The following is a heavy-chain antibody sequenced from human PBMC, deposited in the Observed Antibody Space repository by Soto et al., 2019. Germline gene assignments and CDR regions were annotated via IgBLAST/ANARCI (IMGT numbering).Heavy chain of an antibody. CDR2: VYATGTT. J-gene: IGHJ5*02. V-gene: IGHV4-4*07. Sequence: QVQLQESGPGLVKPSETLSLTCNVSGGSISKFYWAWIRKTAGNGLGWMGRVYATGTTDYNPSLRSRVAMSVDISKKTFSLRLRSVTGADSGVYYCVRDGSKSLRDWFDPWGQGILVTVSS. CDR1: GGSISKFY. CDR3: VRDGSKSLRDWFDP.